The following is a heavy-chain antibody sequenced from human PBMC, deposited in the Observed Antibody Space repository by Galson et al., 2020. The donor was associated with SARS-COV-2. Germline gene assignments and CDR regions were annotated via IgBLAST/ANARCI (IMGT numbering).Heavy chain of an antibody. D-gene: IGHD3-10*01. CDR1: GGSFSGYY. CDR3: AREGYYYGSGIN. Sequence: SETLSLTCAVYGGSFSGYYWSWIRQPPGKGLEWIGEINHSGSTNYNPSLKSRVTISVDTSKNQFSLKLSSVTAADTAVYYCAREGYYYGSGINWGQGTLVTVSS. CDR2: INHSGST. J-gene: IGHJ4*02. V-gene: IGHV4-34*01.